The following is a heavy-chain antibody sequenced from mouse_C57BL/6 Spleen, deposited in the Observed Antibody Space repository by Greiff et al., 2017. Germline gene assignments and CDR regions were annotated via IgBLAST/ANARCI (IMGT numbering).Heavy chain of an antibody. CDR2: IDPETGGT. CDR1: GYTFTDYE. V-gene: IGHV1-15*01. D-gene: IGHD1-1*01. CDR3: TKAYSSRGYFDV. J-gene: IGHJ1*03. Sequence: QVQLKQSGAELVRPGASVTLSCKASGYTFTDYEMHWVKQTPVHGLEWIGAIDPETGGTAYNQKFKGKAILTADKSSSTAYMELRSLTSEDSAVYYCTKAYSSRGYFDVWGTGTTVTVSS.